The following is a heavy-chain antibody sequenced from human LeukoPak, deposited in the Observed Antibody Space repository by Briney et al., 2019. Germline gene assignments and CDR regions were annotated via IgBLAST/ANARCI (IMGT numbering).Heavy chain of an antibody. D-gene: IGHD2-2*01. CDR3: ARESQSTSPGRESAF. V-gene: IGHV4-4*07. CDR2: IYTSGNT. J-gene: IGHJ4*02. CDR1: GGSISNYF. Sequence: SETLSLTCTVSGGSISNYFRSWIRQPAGKGLEWIGRIYTSGNTNYNPSLKSRVTMSVDTSKNQFSLNLTSVTAADTAVYYCARESQSTSPGRESAFWGQGTLVTVSS.